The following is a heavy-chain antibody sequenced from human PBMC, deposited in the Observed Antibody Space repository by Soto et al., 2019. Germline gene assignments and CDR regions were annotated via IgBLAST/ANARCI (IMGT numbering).Heavy chain of an antibody. CDR2: ISWDGGST. Sequence: GGSLRLSCAASGFTFDDYTMYWVRQAPGKGLVWVSLISWDGGSTYYADSVKGRFTISRDNSKNSLYLQMNSLRTEDTALYYFVIYGVPDAHYLYVMAARGQGTTVTAAS. CDR1: GFTFDDYT. CDR3: VIYGVPDAHYLYVMAA. V-gene: IGHV3-43*01. J-gene: IGHJ6*02. D-gene: IGHD3-10*01.